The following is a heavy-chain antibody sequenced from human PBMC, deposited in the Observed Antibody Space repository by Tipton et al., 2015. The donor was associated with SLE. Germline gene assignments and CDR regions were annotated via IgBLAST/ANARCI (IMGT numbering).Heavy chain of an antibody. V-gene: IGHV4-59*01. J-gene: IGHJ4*02. D-gene: IGHD6-19*01. CDR1: GGSINNYY. CDR2: IYSSGST. Sequence: TLSLTCTVSGGSINNYYWSWIRQSPGKGPEWIGYIYSSGSTSSNPSLRSRFTISLDTSRNQFSLKLRSVTAADTAVYYCARDSPTVAGTFDSWGQGTLVIVS. CDR3: ARDSPTVAGTFDS.